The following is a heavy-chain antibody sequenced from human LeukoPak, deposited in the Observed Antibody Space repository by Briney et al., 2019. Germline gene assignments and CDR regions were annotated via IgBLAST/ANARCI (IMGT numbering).Heavy chain of an antibody. CDR3: ARVTSFYYGSSGPADYFDY. D-gene: IGHD3-22*01. CDR1: GGSISGGDYY. J-gene: IGHJ4*02. Sequence: SETLSLTXTVSGGSISGGDYYWSWIRQPAGKRLEWIGRIYTSGSTNYNPSLKSRVTISVDTSKNQFSLKLSSVTAADTAVYYCARVTSFYYGSSGPADYFDYWGQGTLVTVSS. CDR2: IYTSGST. V-gene: IGHV4-61*02.